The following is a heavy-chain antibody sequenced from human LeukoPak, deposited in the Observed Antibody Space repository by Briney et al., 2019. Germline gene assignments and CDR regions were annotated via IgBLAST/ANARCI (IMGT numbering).Heavy chain of an antibody. Sequence: GGSLRLSCAASGFTFSSYSMNWVRQAPGKGLEWVSSISSSSSYIYYADSVKGRFTISRDNAKNSLYLQMNSLRAEDTAVYYCARHPAVAAIVYYLDQWGQGTLVTVSS. J-gene: IGHJ4*02. CDR2: ISSSSSYI. V-gene: IGHV3-21*01. CDR1: GFTFSSYS. D-gene: IGHD6-19*01. CDR3: ARHPAVAAIVYYLDQ.